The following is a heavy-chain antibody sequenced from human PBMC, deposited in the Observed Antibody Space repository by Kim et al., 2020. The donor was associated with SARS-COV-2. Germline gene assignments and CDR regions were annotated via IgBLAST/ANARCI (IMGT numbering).Heavy chain of an antibody. J-gene: IGHJ4*02. V-gene: IGHV4-31*03. Sequence: SETLSLTCTVSGGSISSGGYYWSWIRQHPGKGLEWIGYIYYSGSTYYNPSLKSRVTISVDTSKNQLSLKLSSVTAADTAVDYCARAYYDFWGGFDCWGQGTLVTVSS. CDR1: GGSISSGGYY. CDR3: ARAYYDFWGGFDC. D-gene: IGHD3-3*01. CDR2: IYYSGST.